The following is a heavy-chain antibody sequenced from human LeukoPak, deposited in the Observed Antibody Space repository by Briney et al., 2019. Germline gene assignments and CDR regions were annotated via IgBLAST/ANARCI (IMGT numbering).Heavy chain of an antibody. CDR1: GFTFSTCW. CDR2: IKQDGSER. D-gene: IGHD2-21*01. CDR3: AKSPVVVNDPPDY. J-gene: IGHJ4*02. Sequence: GGSLRLSCAASGFTFSTCWMTWVRQAPGKGLEWVANIKQDGSERYYVDSVKGRFTISRDNAKSSLYLQMNSLRAEDTAVYYCAKSPVVVNDPPDYWGQGTLVTVSS. V-gene: IGHV3-7*01.